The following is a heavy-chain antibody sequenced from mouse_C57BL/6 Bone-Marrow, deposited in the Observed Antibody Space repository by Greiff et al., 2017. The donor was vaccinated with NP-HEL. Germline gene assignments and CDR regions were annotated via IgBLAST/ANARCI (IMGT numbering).Heavy chain of an antibody. CDR2: FHPYNDDT. Sequence: VQGVESGAELVKPGASVKMSCKASGYTFTTYPIEWMKQNHGKSLEWIGNFHPYNDDTKYNEKFKGKATLTVEKSSSTVYLELSRLTSDDSAVYYCATGYDYDEEGFAYWGQGTLVTVSA. D-gene: IGHD2-4*01. CDR1: GYTFTTYP. CDR3: ATGYDYDEEGFAY. J-gene: IGHJ3*01. V-gene: IGHV1-47*01.